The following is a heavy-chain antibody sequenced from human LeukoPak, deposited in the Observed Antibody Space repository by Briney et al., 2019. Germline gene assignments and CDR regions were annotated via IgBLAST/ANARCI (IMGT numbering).Heavy chain of an antibody. D-gene: IGHD3-10*01. CDR3: ASQYGSGSYYNEC. J-gene: IGHJ4*02. CDR1: GYTFTGYY. Sequence: ASVNVSCKASGYTFTGYYIHWVRQTPGQGLEWMGWINPNSGGTNYAQKFQGRVTMTRDTSISTAYMELSRLRSDDTAVYYCASQYGSGSYYNECWGQGTLVTVSS. CDR2: INPNSGGT. V-gene: IGHV1-2*02.